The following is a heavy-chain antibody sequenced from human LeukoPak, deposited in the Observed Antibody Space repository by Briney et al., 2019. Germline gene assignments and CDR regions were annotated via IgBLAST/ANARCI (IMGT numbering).Heavy chain of an antibody. J-gene: IGHJ4*02. CDR2: IIPIFGTA. V-gene: IGHV1-69*13. Sequence: SVKVSCKASGGTFSSYATSWVRQAPGQGLEWMGGIIPIFGTANYAQKFQGRVTITADESTSTAYMELSSLRSEDTAVYYCASAKRPTMIVVVPEYYFDYWGQGTLVTVSS. CDR3: ASAKRPTMIVVVPEYYFDY. D-gene: IGHD3-22*01. CDR1: GGTFSSYA.